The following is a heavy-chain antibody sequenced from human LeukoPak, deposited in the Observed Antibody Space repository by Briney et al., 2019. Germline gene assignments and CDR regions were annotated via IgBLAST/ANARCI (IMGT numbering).Heavy chain of an antibody. CDR1: GGSFSGYY. V-gene: IGHV4-34*01. J-gene: IGHJ4*02. CDR2: INHSGST. D-gene: IGHD4-17*01. Sequence: SETLSLTCAVYGGSFSGYYWSWIRQPPGKGLEWIGEINHSGSTNYNPSLKSRVTISVDTSKNQFSLKLSSVTAADTAVYYCARGLDHDYGDYWGQGTLVTVSS. CDR3: ARGLDHDYGDY.